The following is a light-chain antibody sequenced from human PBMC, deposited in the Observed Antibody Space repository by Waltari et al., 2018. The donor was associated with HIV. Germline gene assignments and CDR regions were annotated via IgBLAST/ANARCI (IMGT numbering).Light chain of an antibody. J-gene: IGKJ2*01. CDR3: QQSYSTPT. V-gene: IGKV1-39*01. Sequence: DIQMTQSPPPLSAPVGDGVVITCRASQNIGTYLNWYQHMPGKPPKLLVSGATVLQTGVPSRFSGSGSGTLFTLTIASLEPADSAVYYCQQSYSTPTFGQGSKLEI. CDR1: QNIGTY. CDR2: GAT.